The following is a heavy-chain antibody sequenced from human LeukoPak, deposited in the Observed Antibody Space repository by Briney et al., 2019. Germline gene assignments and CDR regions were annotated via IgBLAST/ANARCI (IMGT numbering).Heavy chain of an antibody. CDR2: IYYSGTT. CDR3: ARDGTTYYYDSPLGNWFDP. V-gene: IGHV4-39*07. Sequence: SETLSLTCTVSGGSISSSSYYWGWIRQPPGKGLEWIGSIYYSGTTHYNPSLKSRVTIAVDTSKNQFSLKLISVTAADTAVYYCARDGTTYYYDSPLGNWFDPWGQGTLVTVSS. D-gene: IGHD3-22*01. J-gene: IGHJ5*02. CDR1: GGSISSSSYY.